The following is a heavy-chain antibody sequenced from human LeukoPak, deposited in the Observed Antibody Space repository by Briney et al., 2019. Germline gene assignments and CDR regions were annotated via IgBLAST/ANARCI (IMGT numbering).Heavy chain of an antibody. D-gene: IGHD3-16*01. V-gene: IGHV3-23*01. CDR2: ISGSSGST. CDR1: GFTFSSYA. J-gene: IGHJ4*02. CDR3: ANGGGDIDDFDH. Sequence: GGSLRLSCAASGFTFSSYAMSWVRQAPGKGLEWVSAISGSSGSTYYADSVKGRFTISRDNSKNTLYLQMNSLRAEDTAVYYCANGGGDIDDFDHWGQGTLVTVSS.